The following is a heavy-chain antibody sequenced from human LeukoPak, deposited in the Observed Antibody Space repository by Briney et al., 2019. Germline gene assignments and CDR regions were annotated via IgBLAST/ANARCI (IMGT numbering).Heavy chain of an antibody. J-gene: IGHJ4*02. CDR2: IYYSGST. CDR1: GGSISSSSYY. Sequence: SETLSLTCTVSGGSISSSSYYWGWIRQPPGKGLEWIGSIYYSGSTYYNPSLKSRVTISVDTSKNQFSLKLSSVTAADTAVYYCARHAAYPCQLDYWGQGTLVTVSS. V-gene: IGHV4-39*01. D-gene: IGHD2-2*02. CDR3: ARHAAYPCQLDY.